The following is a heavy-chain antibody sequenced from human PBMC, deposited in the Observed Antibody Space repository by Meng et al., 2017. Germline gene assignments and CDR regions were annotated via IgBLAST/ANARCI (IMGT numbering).Heavy chain of an antibody. CDR2: ISYDGSNK. V-gene: IGHV3-30*04. CDR1: GFTFSSYA. J-gene: IGHJ6*02. Sequence: LSLTCAASGFTFSSYAMHWVRQAPGKGLEWVAVISYDGSNKYYADSVKGRFTISRDNAKNSLYLQMNSLRAEDTAVYYCARDPSLPGIAAAGYPKTYYYYGMDVWGQGTTVTVSS. CDR3: ARDPSLPGIAAAGYPKTYYYYGMDV. D-gene: IGHD6-13*01.